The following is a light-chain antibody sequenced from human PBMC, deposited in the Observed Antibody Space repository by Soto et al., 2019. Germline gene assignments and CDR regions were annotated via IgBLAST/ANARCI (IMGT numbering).Light chain of an antibody. V-gene: IGKV3-20*01. Sequence: EIVLTQSPGTLSLSPGERATLSCRASQSVSSSYLAWYQQKPGQAPRLLIYGASSRATGIPDRFSGSGSGTDFTLTISRLEPEDFAVYYWQQYGSSPHTFGQGTKLEIK. J-gene: IGKJ2*01. CDR3: QQYGSSPHT. CDR1: QSVSSSY. CDR2: GAS.